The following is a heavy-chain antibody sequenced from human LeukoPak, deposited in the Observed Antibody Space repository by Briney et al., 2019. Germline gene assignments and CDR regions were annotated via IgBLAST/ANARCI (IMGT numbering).Heavy chain of an antibody. J-gene: IGHJ4*02. Sequence: GGSLRLSCAASGFTVSSNYMSWVRQAPGKGLEWVSVIYSGGSTYYADSVKGRFTISRDNSKNTLYLQMNSLRAEDTAVCYCARERYDFWSGYSYYFDYWGQGTLVTVSS. CDR3: ARERYDFWSGYSYYFDY. CDR2: IYSGGST. D-gene: IGHD3-3*01. CDR1: GFTVSSNY. V-gene: IGHV3-53*01.